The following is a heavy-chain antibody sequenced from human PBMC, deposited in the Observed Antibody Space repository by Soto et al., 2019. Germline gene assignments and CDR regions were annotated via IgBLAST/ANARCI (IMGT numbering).Heavy chain of an antibody. V-gene: IGHV3-73*01. D-gene: IGHD3-22*01. Sequence: GGSLRLSCAASGFTFSGSAMHWVRQASGKVLEWVGRIRSKANSYATAYAASVKGRFTISRDDSKNTAYLQMNSLKTEDTAVYYCTTHYYDSSGWIYFDYWGQGTLVTVSS. J-gene: IGHJ4*02. CDR2: IRSKANSYAT. CDR3: TTHYYDSSGWIYFDY. CDR1: GFTFSGSA.